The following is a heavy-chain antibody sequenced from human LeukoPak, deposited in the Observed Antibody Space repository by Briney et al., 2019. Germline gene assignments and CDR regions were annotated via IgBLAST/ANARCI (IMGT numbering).Heavy chain of an antibody. CDR2: MNPNSGNA. D-gene: IGHD3-10*01. CDR1: GYTFTSYA. V-gene: IGHV1-8*03. Sequence: ASVKVSCKASGYTFTSYAMNWVRQAPGQGLEWMGWMNPNSGNAGYAQKFQGRVSITRDTSISTAYMELSSLRSEDTAVYYCARTLYYGSSNWFDPWGQGTLVTVSS. J-gene: IGHJ5*02. CDR3: ARTLYYGSSNWFDP.